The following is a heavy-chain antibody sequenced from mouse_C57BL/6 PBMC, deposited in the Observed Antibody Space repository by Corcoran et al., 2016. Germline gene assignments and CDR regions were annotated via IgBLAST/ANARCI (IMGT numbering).Heavy chain of an antibody. CDR2: INTYSGVP. V-gene: IGHV9-3*01. CDR1: GYTFTTYG. CDR3: ASGRDYYGSSHWYFDV. Sequence: QIQLVQSGPELKKPGETVKISCKASGYTFTTYGMSWVKKAPGKGLKWMGWINTYSGVPTYADDFKERFAFSLETSASTAYLQINNLKNEDTATYFCASGRDYYGSSHWYFDVCGTGTTVTVSS. D-gene: IGHD1-1*01. J-gene: IGHJ1*03.